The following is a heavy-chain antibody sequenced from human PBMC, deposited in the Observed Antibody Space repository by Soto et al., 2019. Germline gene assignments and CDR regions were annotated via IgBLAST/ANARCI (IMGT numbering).Heavy chain of an antibody. CDR2: IYYSGST. D-gene: IGHD1-1*01. Sequence: SETLSLTCTVSGGSISSSSYHWGWIRQPPGKGLEWVGNIYYSGSTHYNPSLKSRVTISVDTSKNQFSLKLSSVTAADTAVYYCVRDGTKTLRDWFDPCGQGISVTVYS. V-gene: IGHV4-39*01. CDR3: VRDGTKTLRDWFDP. J-gene: IGHJ5*02. CDR1: GGSISSSSYH.